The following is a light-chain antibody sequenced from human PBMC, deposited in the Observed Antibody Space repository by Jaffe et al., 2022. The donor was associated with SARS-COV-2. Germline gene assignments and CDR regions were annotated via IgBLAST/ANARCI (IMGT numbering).Light chain of an antibody. CDR3: QQLNRPTWT. CDR1: QGISSY. V-gene: IGKV1-9*01. CDR2: AAS. J-gene: IGKJ1*01. Sequence: DIQLTQSPSFLSASVGDRVTITCRASQGISSYLAWYQQKPGKAPKLLIYAASTLQSGVPSRFSGSGSGTEFTLTISSLQPEDFATYYCQQLNRPTWTFGQGTKVEIK.